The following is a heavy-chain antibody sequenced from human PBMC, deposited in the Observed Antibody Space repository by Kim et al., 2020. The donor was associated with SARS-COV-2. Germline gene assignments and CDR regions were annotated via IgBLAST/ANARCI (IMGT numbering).Heavy chain of an antibody. Sequence: ASVKVSCKASGYTFTSYGISWVRQAPGQGLEWMGWISAYNGNTNYAQKLQGRVTMTTDTSTSTAYMELRSLRSDDTAVYYCARDPVYCSGGSCYSGSYYYYYGMDVWGQGTTVTVSS. CDR3: ARDPVYCSGGSCYSGSYYYYYGMDV. J-gene: IGHJ6*02. D-gene: IGHD2-15*01. CDR1: GYTFTSYG. V-gene: IGHV1-18*01. CDR2: ISAYNGNT.